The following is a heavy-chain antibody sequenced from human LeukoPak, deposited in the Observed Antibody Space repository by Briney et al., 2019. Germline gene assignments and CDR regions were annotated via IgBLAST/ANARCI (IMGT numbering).Heavy chain of an antibody. D-gene: IGHD1-14*01. CDR3: ASPSGATGC. V-gene: IGHV3-48*03. Sequence: QTAGSLRLSCAASGFTFSSYEMNWVRQAPGKGLEWVSYISSSGSTIYYADSVKGRFTISRDNAKNSLYLQMNSLRAEDTAVYYCASPSGATGCWGQGTLVTVSS. CDR2: ISSSGSTI. CDR1: GFTFSSYE. J-gene: IGHJ4*02.